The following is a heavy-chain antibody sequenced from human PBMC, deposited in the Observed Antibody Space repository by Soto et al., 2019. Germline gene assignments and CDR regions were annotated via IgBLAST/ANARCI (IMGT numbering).Heavy chain of an antibody. CDR2: ISSTTNYI. CDR3: ARNSYYYDSSGYPDY. Sequence: PGGSLRLSCAASGFTFTRYSMNWVRQAPGKGLEWVSSISSTTNYIYYGDSMKGRFTISRDNAKNSLYLEMNSLRAADTAVYYCARNSYYYDSSGYPDYWGQGTLVTVSS. D-gene: IGHD3-22*01. J-gene: IGHJ4*02. V-gene: IGHV3-21*04. CDR1: GFTFTRYS.